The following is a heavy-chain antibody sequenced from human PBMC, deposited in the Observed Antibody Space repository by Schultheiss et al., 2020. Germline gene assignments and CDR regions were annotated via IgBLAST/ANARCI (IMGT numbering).Heavy chain of an antibody. Sequence: GGSLRLSCAASGFTFSTYAMHWVRQAPAKGLEWVAVIWYDGNNKYYADSVKGRFTISRDNSKNTLYLQMNSLRAEDTAVYYCARDRRAGTTPLYYYYGLDVWGQGTTVTVSS. CDR2: IWYDGNNK. CDR3: ARDRRAGTTPLYYYYGLDV. V-gene: IGHV3-33*01. CDR1: GFTFSTYA. D-gene: IGHD1-1*01. J-gene: IGHJ6*02.